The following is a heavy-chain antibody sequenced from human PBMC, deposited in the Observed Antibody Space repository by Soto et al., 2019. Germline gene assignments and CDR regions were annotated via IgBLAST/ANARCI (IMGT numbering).Heavy chain of an antibody. CDR3: ARGNGWDFSKWFDP. CDR2: IYYSGST. D-gene: IGHD4-4*01. CDR1: GGSISSGDYY. V-gene: IGHV4-30-4*01. J-gene: IGHJ5*02. Sequence: SETLSLTCTVSGGSISSGDYYWSWIRQPPGKGLEWIGYIYYSGSTYYNPSLKSRVTISVDTSKNQFSLKLSSVTAADTAVYYCARGNGWDFSKWFDPWGQGTLVTV.